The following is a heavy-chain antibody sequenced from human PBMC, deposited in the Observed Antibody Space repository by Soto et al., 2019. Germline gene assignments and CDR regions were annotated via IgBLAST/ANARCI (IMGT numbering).Heavy chain of an antibody. Sequence: GGSRRLSWAAFGFTFSSYAMSWVRQAPGKGLEWVSAISGSGGGTYYADSVKGRFTISRDNSKNTLYLQMNSLRAEDTAVYYCAKGRWWELFDAFDIWGQGTMVTVSS. D-gene: IGHD1-26*01. CDR2: ISGSGGGT. J-gene: IGHJ3*02. CDR3: AKGRWWELFDAFDI. CDR1: GFTFSSYA. V-gene: IGHV3-23*01.